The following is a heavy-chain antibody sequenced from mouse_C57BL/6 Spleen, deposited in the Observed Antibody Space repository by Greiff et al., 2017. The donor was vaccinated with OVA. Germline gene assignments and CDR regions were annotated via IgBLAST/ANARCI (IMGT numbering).Heavy chain of an antibody. V-gene: IGHV1-81*01. CDR3: ARGGDYEAMDY. J-gene: IGHJ4*01. Sequence: VQLQESGAELARPGASVKLSCKASGYTFTSYGISWVKQRTGQGLEWIGEIYPRSGNTYYNEKFKGKATLTADKSSSTAYMELRSLTSEDSAVYFCARGGDYEAMDYWGQGTSVTVSS. D-gene: IGHD1-1*02. CDR1: GYTFTSYG. CDR2: IYPRSGNT.